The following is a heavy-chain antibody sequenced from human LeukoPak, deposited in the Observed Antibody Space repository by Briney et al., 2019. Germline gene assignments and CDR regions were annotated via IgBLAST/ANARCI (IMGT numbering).Heavy chain of an antibody. CDR1: GFTFSSYG. Sequence: GRSLRLSCAASGFTFSSYGMHWVRQAPGKGLEWVAVIWFDGSNRYYADSVKGRFTVSRDNSKNTLYLQMNSLRAEDTAVYYCARPQTLPRGDCYFGIWGQGTMVTVSS. CDR3: ARPQTLPRGDCYFGI. CDR2: IWFDGSNR. D-gene: IGHD2-21*02. J-gene: IGHJ3*02. V-gene: IGHV3-33*01.